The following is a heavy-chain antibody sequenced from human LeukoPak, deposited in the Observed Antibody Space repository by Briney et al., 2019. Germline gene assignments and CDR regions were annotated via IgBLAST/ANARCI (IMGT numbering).Heavy chain of an antibody. CDR3: TRLIAAAKKFDY. D-gene: IGHD6-13*01. Sequence: GGSLRLSCAASGFTFSGSAMHWVRQASGKGLEWVGRIRSKANSYATAYAASVKGRFTISRDDSKNTAYLQMNSLKTEDTAVYYCTRLIAAAKKFDYWGQGTLVTVSS. CDR1: GFTFSGSA. J-gene: IGHJ4*02. V-gene: IGHV3-73*01. CDR2: IRSKANSYAT.